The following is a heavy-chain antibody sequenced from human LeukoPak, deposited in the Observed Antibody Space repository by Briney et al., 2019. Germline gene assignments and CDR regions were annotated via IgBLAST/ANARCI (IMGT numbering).Heavy chain of an antibody. CDR3: VRTAGIFWSGAYYFDS. CDR1: GDTFTSYD. D-gene: IGHD3-3*01. Sequence: ASVKVSCKASGDTFTSYDVNWVRQATGQGLEWMGWMNPNSGNTGYAQKFQGRVTMTRNTSINTAYIEVSSVRSEDTAVYYCVRTAGIFWSGAYYFDSWGQGTLVTVSS. V-gene: IGHV1-8*01. CDR2: MNPNSGNT. J-gene: IGHJ4*02.